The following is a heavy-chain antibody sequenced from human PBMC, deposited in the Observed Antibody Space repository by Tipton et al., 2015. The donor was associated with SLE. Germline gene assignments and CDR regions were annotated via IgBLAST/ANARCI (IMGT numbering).Heavy chain of an antibody. J-gene: IGHJ2*01. CDR2: IYSSGST. CDR3: ARDKYSTGGSCFDWYFDV. V-gene: IGHV4-4*08. CDR1: GGSINNYY. D-gene: IGHD2-15*01. Sequence: TLSLTCTVSGGSINNYYWSWIRQPPGKGLEWIGYIYSSGSTNYNPSLKSRVTISVDTSENQFSLKLSSVSAADTAVYYCARDKYSTGGSCFDWYFDVWGRGTLVTVSS.